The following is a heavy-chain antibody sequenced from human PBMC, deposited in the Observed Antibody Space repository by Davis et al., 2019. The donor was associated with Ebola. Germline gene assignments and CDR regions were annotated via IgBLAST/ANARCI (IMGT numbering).Heavy chain of an antibody. J-gene: IGHJ4*02. CDR3: ARVAAASRDY. V-gene: IGHV3-30*03. D-gene: IGHD6-25*01. Sequence: YADSVKGRFTISRDNSKNTLYLQMNSLRAEDTAVYYCARVAAASRDYWGQGTLVTVSS.